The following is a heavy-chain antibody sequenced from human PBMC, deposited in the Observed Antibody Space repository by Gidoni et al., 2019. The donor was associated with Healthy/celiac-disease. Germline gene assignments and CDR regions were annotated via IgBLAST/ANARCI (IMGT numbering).Heavy chain of an antibody. Sequence: QVQLQESGPGLVKPSETLSLTCTVSGGSLSSYYWSWIRQPAGKGLEWIGRIYTSGSTNYNPSLKSRVTMSVDTSKNQFSLKLSSVTAADTAVYYCARLVGFAYGDKPASTTLMSNCFDPWGQGTLVTVSS. D-gene: IGHD4-17*01. J-gene: IGHJ5*02. CDR2: IYTSGST. V-gene: IGHV4-4*07. CDR1: GGSLSSYY. CDR3: ARLVGFAYGDKPASTTLMSNCFDP.